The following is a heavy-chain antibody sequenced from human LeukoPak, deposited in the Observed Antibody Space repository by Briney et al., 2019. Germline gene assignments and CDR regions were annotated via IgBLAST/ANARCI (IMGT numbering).Heavy chain of an antibody. D-gene: IGHD5-12*01. J-gene: IGHJ3*02. CDR2: IFYSGTT. Sequence: PSETLSLTCPVSGGSISSYYWSWIRQPPGKGLEWIGYIFYSGTTNYNPSLKSRVTISVDTSENQFSLKLSSVTAADTAVYYCARVRGYSGYDSFDIWGQGTMVTVSS. CDR3: ARVRGYSGYDSFDI. V-gene: IGHV4-59*01. CDR1: GGSISSYY.